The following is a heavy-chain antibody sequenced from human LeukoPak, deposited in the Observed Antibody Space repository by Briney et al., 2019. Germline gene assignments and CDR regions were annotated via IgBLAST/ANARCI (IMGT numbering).Heavy chain of an antibody. CDR3: ASEASYSSSWATFDN. D-gene: IGHD6-13*01. Sequence: GGSLRLSCVASGFGLSGSGMNWVRQAPGKGLEWISYISVSGGIIYYADSVRGRFTISRDNAKNSLFLQMNSLTVEDTAVYYCASEASYSSSWATFDNWGQGTLVTVSP. V-gene: IGHV3-48*01. CDR1: GFGLSGSG. CDR2: ISVSGGII. J-gene: IGHJ4*02.